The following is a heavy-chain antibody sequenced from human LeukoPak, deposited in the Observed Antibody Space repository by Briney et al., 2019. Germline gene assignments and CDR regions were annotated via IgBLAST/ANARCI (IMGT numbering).Heavy chain of an antibody. J-gene: IGHJ4*02. D-gene: IGHD3-22*01. CDR3: AKGFSDYYDSSGYGV. CDR2: ISGSGGST. CDR1: GFTFSSYA. V-gene: IGHV3-23*01. Sequence: GGSLRLSCAASGFTFSSYAMSWVRQAPGKGLEWVSAISGSGGSTYYADSVKGRFTTSRDNSKNTLYLQMNSLRAEDTAVYYCAKGFSDYYDSSGYGVWGQGTLVTVSS.